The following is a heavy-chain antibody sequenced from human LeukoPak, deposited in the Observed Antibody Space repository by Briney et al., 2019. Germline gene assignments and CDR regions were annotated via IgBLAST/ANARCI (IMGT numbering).Heavy chain of an antibody. Sequence: LSLTCTVSGGSISSGDYYWSWIRQPPGKGLEWVSAISGSGGSTYYADSVKGRFTISRDNSKNTLYLQMNSLRAEDTAVYYCAKDRVIVVVSNFDYWGQGTLVTVSS. V-gene: IGHV3-23*01. CDR1: GGSISSGDYY. CDR2: ISGSGGST. J-gene: IGHJ4*02. CDR3: AKDRVIVVVSNFDY. D-gene: IGHD3-22*01.